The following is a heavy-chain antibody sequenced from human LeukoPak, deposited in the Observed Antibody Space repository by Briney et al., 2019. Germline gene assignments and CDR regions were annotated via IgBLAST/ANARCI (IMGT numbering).Heavy chain of an antibody. CDR2: VYYSGGT. Sequence: SETLSLTCTVYGGSISSRGYYWGWVRQPPGKGLEWIGSVYYSGGTYSNPSLKSRVTISVDTPTNQFSLKLSSVTAVDTAVYYCARGVPYSSGHGDFDYWGQGTLVTVSS. CDR1: GGSISSRGYY. CDR3: ARGVPYSSGHGDFDY. D-gene: IGHD6-19*01. J-gene: IGHJ4*02. V-gene: IGHV4-39*01.